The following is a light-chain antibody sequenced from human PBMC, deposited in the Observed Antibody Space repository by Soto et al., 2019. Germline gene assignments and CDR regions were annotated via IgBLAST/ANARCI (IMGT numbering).Light chain of an antibody. CDR2: RTS. CDR3: QQYANSPLT. CDR1: QSVGSSF. V-gene: IGKV3-20*01. Sequence: EIVLTQSPDTLSLSPGERATLSCSASQSVGSSFLAWYQQKPGQAPRLLSYRTSTRATGIPDRFTGSGSGTDFTLTISRLEPEDFAVYYCQQYANSPLTFGGGTKVEIK. J-gene: IGKJ4*01.